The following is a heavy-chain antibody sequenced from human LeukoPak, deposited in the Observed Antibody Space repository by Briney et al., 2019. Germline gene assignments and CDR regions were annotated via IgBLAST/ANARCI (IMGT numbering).Heavy chain of an antibody. Sequence: PSETLSLTCTVSGGSVSGFYWSWVRQAAGEGLEWIGRIQSSGSTNYNPSLKSRVTMSVDASKKQFSLKLSSVTAADTAVYYCARGVSPLDYWGQGALVTVSS. CDR1: GGSVSGFY. D-gene: IGHD5/OR15-5a*01. J-gene: IGHJ4*02. V-gene: IGHV4-4*07. CDR2: IQSSGST. CDR3: ARGVSPLDY.